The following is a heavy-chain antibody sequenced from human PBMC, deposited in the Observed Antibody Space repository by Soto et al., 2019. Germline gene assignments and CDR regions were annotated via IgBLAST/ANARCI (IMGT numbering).Heavy chain of an antibody. CDR1: GFTVSSNY. Sequence: GGSLRLSCAASGFTVSSNYMSWVRQAPGKGLEWVSVIYSGGSTYYADSVKGRFTISRDNSKNTLYLQMNSLRAEDTAVYYCAKDSDYSGNYGMDVWGQGTTVTVSS. V-gene: IGHV3-53*05. CDR2: IYSGGST. J-gene: IGHJ6*02. D-gene: IGHD4-4*01. CDR3: AKDSDYSGNYGMDV.